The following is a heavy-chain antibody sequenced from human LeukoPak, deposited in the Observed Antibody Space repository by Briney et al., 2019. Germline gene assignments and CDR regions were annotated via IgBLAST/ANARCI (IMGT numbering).Heavy chain of an antibody. V-gene: IGHV4-59*08. CDR2: IYRGST. Sequence: SETLSLTCTVSGGSFNNYYWSWIRQPPGKGLDWIGYIYRGSTKYNPSLKSRVTISMDTSQNQISLRLLSVPAADTAVYYCAGHAAISAAGTAPFDNWGQGTLVTVSS. CDR3: AGHAAISAAGTAPFDN. D-gene: IGHD6-13*01. CDR1: GGSFNNYY. J-gene: IGHJ4*02.